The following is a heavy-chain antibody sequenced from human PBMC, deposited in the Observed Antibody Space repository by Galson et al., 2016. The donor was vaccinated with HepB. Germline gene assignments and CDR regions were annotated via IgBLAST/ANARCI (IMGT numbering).Heavy chain of an antibody. D-gene: IGHD5-12*01. CDR1: GYTFNNYW. J-gene: IGHJ4*02. Sequence: QSGAEVKKPGESLKISCQGSGYTFNNYWITWVRQMPGKGLEWMGRIDPSGSHTNYSPSFQGHVSMSVDKSRSTAFLQWSSLGASDTAVYFCARHSHGYSGFNFDLWGQGTLVTVSS. V-gene: IGHV5-10-1*01. CDR3: ARHSHGYSGFNFDL. CDR2: IDPSGSHT.